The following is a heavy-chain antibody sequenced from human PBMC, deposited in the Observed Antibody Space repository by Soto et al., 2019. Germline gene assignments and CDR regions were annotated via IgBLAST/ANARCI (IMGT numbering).Heavy chain of an antibody. CDR3: ARELIAAAGNNWFDS. CDR1: GYAISSGYY. D-gene: IGHD6-13*01. V-gene: IGHV4-38-2*01. J-gene: IGHJ5*01. Sequence: SETLSLTCAVSGYAISSGYYWGWIRQPPGKGLEWIGSIYQSGSTYYNLSLKSRVTISVDTSKNQFSLKVSSVTAADTAVYYCARELIAAAGNNWFDSWGQGILVTVSS. CDR2: IYQSGST.